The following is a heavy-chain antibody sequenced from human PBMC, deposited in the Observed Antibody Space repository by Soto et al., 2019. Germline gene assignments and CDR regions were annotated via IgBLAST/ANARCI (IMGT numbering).Heavy chain of an antibody. CDR1: GGSISSGGYS. J-gene: IGHJ4*02. D-gene: IGHD5-12*01. Sequence: QLQLQESGSGLVKPSQTLSLTCAVSGGSISSGGYSWSWIRQPPGKVLELIGYIYHSGSTYSNPSRKGRVTISVDRSKNQFSLKLSSVTAADTAVYYCAAGGGLPRYYWGQGTMVTVSS. V-gene: IGHV4-30-2*01. CDR3: AAGGGLPRYY. CDR2: IYHSGST.